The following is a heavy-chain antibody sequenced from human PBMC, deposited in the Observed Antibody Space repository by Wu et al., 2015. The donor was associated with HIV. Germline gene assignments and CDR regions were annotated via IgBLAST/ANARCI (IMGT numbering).Heavy chain of an antibody. CDR1: GYTFTNDD. Sequence: QVQLVQSGAEVKKPGASVKISCKASGYTFTNDDINWVRQATGQGLEWMGWMNPNSGNTGYAQKFKGRVTMTRNTSINTAYMELTSLTSADTGTYYCARGSGSYYDRKYFDFWGQGTLVTVSS. CDR3: ARGSGSYYDRKYFDF. V-gene: IGHV1-8*02. J-gene: IGHJ4*02. D-gene: IGHD3-10*01. CDR2: MNPNSGNT.